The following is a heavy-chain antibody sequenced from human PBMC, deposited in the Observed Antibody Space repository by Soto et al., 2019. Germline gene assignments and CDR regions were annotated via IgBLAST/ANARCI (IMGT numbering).Heavy chain of an antibody. CDR3: ARFHRGYYGSGSYYIGGFRDYYYYYYMDV. V-gene: IGHV3-21*01. CDR1: GFTFSSYS. CDR2: ISSSSSYI. D-gene: IGHD3-10*01. Sequence: GGSLRLSCAASGFTFSSYSMNWVRQAPGKGLEWVSSISSSSSYIYYADSVKGRFTISRDNAKNSLYLQMNSLRAEDTAVYYCARFHRGYYGSGSYYIGGFRDYYYYYYMDVWGKGTTVTVSS. J-gene: IGHJ6*03.